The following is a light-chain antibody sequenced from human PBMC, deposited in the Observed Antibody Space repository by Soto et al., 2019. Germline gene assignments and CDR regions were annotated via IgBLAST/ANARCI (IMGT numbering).Light chain of an antibody. CDR3: SSYTSSSTLPV. CDR2: DVS. V-gene: IGLV2-14*01. J-gene: IGLJ7*01. CDR1: SSDVGGYNY. Sequence: QSVLTQPASVSGSPGQSITISCTGTSSDVGGYNYVSWYQQHPGKAPKLMIYDVSNRPSGVSNRLSGSKSGNTASLTISGLHAEDEADYSCSSYTSSSTLPVFGGGTQLPVL.